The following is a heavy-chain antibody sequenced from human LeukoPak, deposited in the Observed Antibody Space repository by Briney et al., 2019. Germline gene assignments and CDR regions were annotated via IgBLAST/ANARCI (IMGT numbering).Heavy chain of an antibody. CDR3: ARVLAREKWELLSYAFDI. Sequence: ASVKVSCKTSGYIFSNYGITWVRQAPGQGLEWMGWINPNSGGTNYAQKFQGRVTMTRDTSISTAYMELSRLRSDDTAVYYCARVLAREKWELLSYAFDIWGQGTMVTVSS. J-gene: IGHJ3*02. D-gene: IGHD1-26*01. CDR1: GYIFSNYG. V-gene: IGHV1-2*02. CDR2: INPNSGGT.